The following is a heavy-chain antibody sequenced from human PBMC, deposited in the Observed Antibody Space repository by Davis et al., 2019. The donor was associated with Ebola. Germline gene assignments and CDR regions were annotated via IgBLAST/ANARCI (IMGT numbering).Heavy chain of an antibody. Sequence: PGGSLRLSCAASGFTFSSYAMSWVRQAPGKGLEWVSAISGSGGSTYYADSVKGRFTISRDNSKNTLYLQMNSLRAEDTAVYYCAKGPLSSGWYKAWFDPWGQGTLVTVSS. CDR1: GFTFSSYA. V-gene: IGHV3-23*01. D-gene: IGHD6-19*01. CDR3: AKGPLSSGWYKAWFDP. J-gene: IGHJ5*02. CDR2: ISGSGGST.